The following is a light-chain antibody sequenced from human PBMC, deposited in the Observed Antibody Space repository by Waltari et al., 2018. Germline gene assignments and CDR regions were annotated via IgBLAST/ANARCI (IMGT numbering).Light chain of an antibody. V-gene: IGKV1-39*01. CDR2: TTS. Sequence: DIQMTKSPSSLSASVGDRVTITCRASQSVRSFLNWYQQKPGKAPKLLIYTTSTLQSGVPSRFTGSGSGTDFTLTINSLQPEDFATYYCQQSYVTPSTFGGGTKVDIK. CDR3: QQSYVTPST. CDR1: QSVRSF. J-gene: IGKJ4*01.